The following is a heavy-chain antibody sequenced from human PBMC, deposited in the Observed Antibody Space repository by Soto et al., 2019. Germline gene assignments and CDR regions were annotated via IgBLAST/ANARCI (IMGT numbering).Heavy chain of an antibody. CDR3: ARETVPAAIPNWFDP. CDR1: GGTFSSYA. D-gene: IGHD2-2*01. J-gene: IGHJ5*02. CDR2: IIPIFGTA. V-gene: IGHV1-69*13. Sequence: SVKVSCKASGGTFSSYAISWVRQAPGQGLEWMGGIIPIFGTANYAQRFQGRVTITADESTSTAYMELSSLRSEDTAVYYCARETVPAAIPNWFDPWGQGTLVTVSS.